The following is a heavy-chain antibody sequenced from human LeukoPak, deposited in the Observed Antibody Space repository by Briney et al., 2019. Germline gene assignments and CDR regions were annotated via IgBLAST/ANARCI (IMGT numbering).Heavy chain of an antibody. V-gene: IGHV3-48*03. D-gene: IGHD2-15*01. J-gene: IGHJ4*02. CDR1: GFTFNSYE. Sequence: PGGSLRLSCAASGFTFNSYEMNWVRQAPGKGLEWISYMSNSGSTIYYADSVKGRFTISRDNAKNSLYLQMNSLRAEDTAVYYCARGPYCSGGSCYSGHFGLSDYWGQGALVTVSS. CDR2: MSNSGSTI. CDR3: ARGPYCSGGSCYSGHFGLSDY.